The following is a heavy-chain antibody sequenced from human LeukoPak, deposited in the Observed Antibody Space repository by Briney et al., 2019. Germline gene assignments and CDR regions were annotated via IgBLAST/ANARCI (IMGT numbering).Heavy chain of an antibody. CDR1: GLTLSNYA. D-gene: IGHD3-22*01. CDR2: ISGGGGGT. CDR3: AKRGVVIRVILVGFHKEAYYFDS. J-gene: IGHJ4*02. V-gene: IGHV3-23*01. Sequence: PGGSLRLSCAVSGLTLSNYAMSWVRQAPGQGLEWVAGISGGGGGTNYADSVKGRFTISRDNPKNTLYLQMNNLRADDTAVYFCAKRGVVIRVILVGFHKEAYYFDSWGQGALVTVSS.